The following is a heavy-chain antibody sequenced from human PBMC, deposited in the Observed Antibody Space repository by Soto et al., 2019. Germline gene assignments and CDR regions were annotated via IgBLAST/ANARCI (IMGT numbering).Heavy chain of an antibody. J-gene: IGHJ4*02. CDR3: ARHPTVTEYYFDY. D-gene: IGHD4-17*01. CDR1: GGSISSGGYS. Sequence: PSETLSLTCAVSGGSISSGGYSWSWVHQAPGKGLEWVSVISGSGGSTNYNPSLKSRVTISVDTSKNQFSLKLSSVTAADTAVYYCARHPTVTEYYFDYWGQGTLVTVSS. CDR2: ISGSGGST. V-gene: IGHV4-30-2*03.